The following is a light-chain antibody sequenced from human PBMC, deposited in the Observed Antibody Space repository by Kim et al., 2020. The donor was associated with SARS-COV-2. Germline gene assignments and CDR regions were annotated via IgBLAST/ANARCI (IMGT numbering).Light chain of an antibody. CDR1: SSNIGDGP. CDR2: YDD. Sequence: QSVLTQPPSVSEAPRQTVTISCSGSSSNIGDGPVSWYQQFPGKSPRLVIYYDDLLPSGVSDRFSGSKSGTSASLAISGLQSEDEADYYCAAWDDSLNAWVFGGGTQLTVL. V-gene: IGLV1-36*01. CDR3: AAWDDSLNAWV. J-gene: IGLJ3*02.